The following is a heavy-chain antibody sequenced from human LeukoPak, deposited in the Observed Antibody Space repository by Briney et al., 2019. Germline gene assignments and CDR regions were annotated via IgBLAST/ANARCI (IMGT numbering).Heavy chain of an antibody. V-gene: IGHV4-4*02. CDR2: IYHSGST. Sequence: SETLSLTCAVSGGSISSSNWWSWVRQPPGKGLEWIGEIYHSGSTNYNPSLKSRVTISVDKSKNQFSLKLSSVTAADTAVYYCARNVVVTAPDAFDIWGQGTMVTVSS. CDR1: GGSISSSNW. CDR3: ARNVVVTAPDAFDI. J-gene: IGHJ3*02. D-gene: IGHD2-21*02.